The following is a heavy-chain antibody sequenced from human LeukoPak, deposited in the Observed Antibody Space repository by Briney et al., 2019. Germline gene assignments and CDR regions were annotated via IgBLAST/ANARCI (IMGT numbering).Heavy chain of an antibody. V-gene: IGHV3-48*03. J-gene: IGHJ6*03. D-gene: IGHD1-26*01. CDR1: GFTFSSYE. Sequence: GGSLRLSCAASGFTFSSYEMNWVRQAPGKGLEWVSYISSSGSSIDYADSVKGRFTISRDNAKNSLYLQMSSLRAEDTAVYYCAKDPRGSYSRDYYYYMDVWGKGTTVTVSS. CDR2: ISSSGSSI. CDR3: AKDPRGSYSRDYYYYMDV.